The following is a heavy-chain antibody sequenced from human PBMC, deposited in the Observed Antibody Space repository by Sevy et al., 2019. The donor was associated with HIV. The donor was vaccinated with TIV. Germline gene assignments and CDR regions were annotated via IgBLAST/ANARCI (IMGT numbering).Heavy chain of an antibody. Sequence: SETLSLTCAVYGGSFSGYYWSWIRQPPGKGLEWIGEINHSGSTNYNPSLKSRVTISVDTSKNQFSLKLSSVTAADTAVYYCARGRQLPKYYYYGMDAWGQGTTVTVSS. CDR2: INHSGST. J-gene: IGHJ6*02. D-gene: IGHD2-2*01. CDR3: ARGRQLPKYYYYGMDA. V-gene: IGHV4-34*01. CDR1: GGSFSGYY.